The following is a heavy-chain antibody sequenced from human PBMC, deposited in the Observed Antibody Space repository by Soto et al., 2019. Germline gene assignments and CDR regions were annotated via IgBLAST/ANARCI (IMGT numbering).Heavy chain of an antibody. Sequence: SETLSLTCTVSGGSISSGDYYWSWIRQPPGKGLEWIGYIYYSGSTYYNPSLKSRVSISIDTSKNQFSLKLTSVTAADTAVYYCARDRASFWSSPAPNYGMDVWGQGATVTVSS. D-gene: IGHD3-3*01. J-gene: IGHJ6*02. CDR2: IYYSGST. V-gene: IGHV4-30-4*01. CDR1: GGSISSGDYY. CDR3: ARDRASFWSSPAPNYGMDV.